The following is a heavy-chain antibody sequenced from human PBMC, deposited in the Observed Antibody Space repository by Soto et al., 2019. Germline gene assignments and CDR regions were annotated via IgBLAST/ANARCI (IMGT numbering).Heavy chain of an antibody. CDR3: ARGDGVASSDY. J-gene: IGHJ4*02. Sequence: QVQLQESGPGLVKPSETLSLTCTVSGGSISSYYWSWIRQPPGKGLEWIGYIYYSGSTNYNPSLKSRVTISVDTSKNQFSLKLSSVTAADTAVYYCARGDGVASSDYWGQGTLVTVSS. CDR1: GGSISSYY. V-gene: IGHV4-59*01. CDR2: IYYSGST. D-gene: IGHD3-3*01.